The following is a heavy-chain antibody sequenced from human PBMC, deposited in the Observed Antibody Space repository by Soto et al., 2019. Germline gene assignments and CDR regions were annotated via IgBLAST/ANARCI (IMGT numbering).Heavy chain of an antibody. D-gene: IGHD3-10*01. CDR1: GGSIISRDYY. J-gene: IGHJ4*02. V-gene: IGHV4-30-4*01. CDR2: IYYSGST. Sequence: SENLSLTCTVSGGSIISRDYYWSWIRQPPGKGLEWIGYIYYSGSTYYNPALKSRVTISVDTSKNQFSLKLSSVTAADTAVYYCAAHGRRITMVRGDSGQVWGQGTLVTVS. CDR3: AAHGRRITMVRGDSGQV.